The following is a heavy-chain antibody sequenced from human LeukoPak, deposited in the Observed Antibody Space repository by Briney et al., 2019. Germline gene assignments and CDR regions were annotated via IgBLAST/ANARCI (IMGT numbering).Heavy chain of an antibody. CDR2: IYSGGST. J-gene: IGHJ4*02. D-gene: IGHD3-16*01. Sequence: GGSLRLSCAASGFTVSSNYMSWVRQAPGKGLEWVPVIYSGGSTYYADSVKGRFTISRDNSKNTLYLQMNSLRAEDTAVYYCARRGSWGEPRPFDYWGQGSLVTVSS. CDR3: ARRGSWGEPRPFDY. V-gene: IGHV3-53*01. CDR1: GFTVSSNY.